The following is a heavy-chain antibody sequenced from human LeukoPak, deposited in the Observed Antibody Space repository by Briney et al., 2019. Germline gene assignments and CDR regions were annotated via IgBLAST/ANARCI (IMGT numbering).Heavy chain of an antibody. Sequence: GGSLRLSCAASGFTFSNYRMHWVRQAPGKGLEWVASINQDGSAKDSVHSVEGRFIISRDNVKNSLYLQMDSLRAEDTAVYYCARTSRASPGWRPRLKNAFDLWGLGTLVTVSS. CDR3: ARTSRASPGWRPRLKNAFDL. J-gene: IGHJ3*01. CDR1: GFTFSNYR. D-gene: IGHD6-6*01. V-gene: IGHV3-7*03. CDR2: INQDGSAK.